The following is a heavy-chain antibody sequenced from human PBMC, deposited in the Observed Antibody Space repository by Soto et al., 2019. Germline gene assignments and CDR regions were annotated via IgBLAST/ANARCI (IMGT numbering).Heavy chain of an antibody. V-gene: IGHV4-59*08. CDR3: ARHRRFDP. J-gene: IGHJ5*02. CDR1: GCSISSYY. CDR2: IYYSGST. Sequence: SEILSLTYTVSGCSISSYYWSWIRQPPGKGLEWIGYIYYSGSTNYNPSLKSRVTISVDTSKNQFSLKLSSVTAADTAVYYCARHRRFDPWGRGTLVTVSS.